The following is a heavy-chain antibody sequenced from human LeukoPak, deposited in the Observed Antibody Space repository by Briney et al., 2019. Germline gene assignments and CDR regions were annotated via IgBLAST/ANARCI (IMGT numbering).Heavy chain of an antibody. J-gene: IGHJ4*02. CDR2: INPNSGGT. Sequence: GASVKVSCKASGYTFTGYYMHWVRQAPGQGLEWMGWINPNSGGTNYAQKFQGRVTMTRDTSISTAYMELSRLRPDDTAVYYCARSPSWSSSWYDYWGQGTLVTVSS. CDR3: ARSPSWSSSWYDY. V-gene: IGHV1-2*02. D-gene: IGHD6-13*01. CDR1: GYTFTGYY.